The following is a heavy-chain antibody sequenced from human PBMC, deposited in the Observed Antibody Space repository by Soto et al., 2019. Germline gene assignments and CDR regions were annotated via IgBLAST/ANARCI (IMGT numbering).Heavy chain of an antibody. J-gene: IGHJ4*02. CDR2: IYPGDSDT. Sequence: EVQLVQSGAEVKKPGESLKISCKGSGYSFTSYWIGWVRQMPGKGLAWMGIIYPGDSDTIYSPSFQGQVTISADKSISTAYPQLSSPKASDNPMYYSARGIVGATSLDYWGQGTLVTVSS. CDR1: GYSFTSYW. CDR3: ARGIVGATSLDY. V-gene: IGHV5-51*03. D-gene: IGHD1-26*01.